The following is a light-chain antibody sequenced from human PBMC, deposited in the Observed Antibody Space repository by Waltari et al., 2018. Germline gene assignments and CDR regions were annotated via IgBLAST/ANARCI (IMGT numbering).Light chain of an antibody. CDR1: SSDLGGYDF. CDR3: SSYVGSNNPV. J-gene: IGLJ2*01. Sequence: QSALTQPPSASGSPGQSVTISCTGTSSDLGGYDFVSWYQHHPGKAPKLMIYEVSKRPSGVPDRFSGLHAEDEADYYCSSYVGSNNPVFGGGTKLTVL. CDR2: EVS. V-gene: IGLV2-8*01.